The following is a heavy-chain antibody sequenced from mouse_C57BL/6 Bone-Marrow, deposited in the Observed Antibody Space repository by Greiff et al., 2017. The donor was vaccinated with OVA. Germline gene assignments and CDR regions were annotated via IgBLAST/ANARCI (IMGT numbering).Heavy chain of an antibody. CDR3: ARRGYDYDALMDY. CDR2: ISNLAYSI. CDR1: GFTFSDYG. D-gene: IGHD2-4*01. V-gene: IGHV5-15*04. Sequence: EVKVVESGGGLVQPGGSLKLSCAASGFTFSDYGMAWVRQAPRKGSEWVAFISNLAYSIYYADTVTGRFTISRENAKNTLYLEMSSLRSEDTAMYYCARRGYDYDALMDYWGQGTSVTVSS. J-gene: IGHJ4*01.